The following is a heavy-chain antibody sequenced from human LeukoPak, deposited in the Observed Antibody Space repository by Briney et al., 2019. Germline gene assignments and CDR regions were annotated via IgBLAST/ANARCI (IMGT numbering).Heavy chain of an antibody. CDR2: INHSGST. Sequence: SETLSLTCAVYGGSFSGYYWSWIRQPPGKGLEWIGEINHSGSTNYNPSLKSRVTVSVDTSKNQFSLKLSSVTAPDTAVYYCARAPMIVVVITGDAFDIWGQGTMVTVSS. CDR1: GGSFSGYY. V-gene: IGHV4-34*01. J-gene: IGHJ3*02. D-gene: IGHD3-22*01. CDR3: ARAPMIVVVITGDAFDI.